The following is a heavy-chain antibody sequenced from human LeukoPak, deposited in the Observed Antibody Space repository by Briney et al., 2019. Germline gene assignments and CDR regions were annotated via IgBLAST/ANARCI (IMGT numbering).Heavy chain of an antibody. J-gene: IGHJ4*02. CDR2: ISSSSSYI. Sequence: PGGSLRLSCAASGFTFSSYSMNWVRQAPGKGLEWVSSISSSSSYIYYADSVKGRFTISRDNAKNSLYLQMNSLRAEDTAVYYCASTWEKYSSSWYGVKEYYFDYWGQGTLVTVSS. CDR3: ASTWEKYSSSWYGVKEYYFDY. CDR1: GFTFSSYS. V-gene: IGHV3-21*01. D-gene: IGHD6-13*01.